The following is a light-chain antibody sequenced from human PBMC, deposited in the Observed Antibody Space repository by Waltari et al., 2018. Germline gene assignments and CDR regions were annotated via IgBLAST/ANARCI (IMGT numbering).Light chain of an antibody. Sequence: DIQMPQSPSSLSASVGDGVTITGRGSQSISIYLNWYQQKPGKAPKPLIYAASTLHSGVPSRFSGSGSETEFTLTISSLQPEDFATYYCQKSSSTPPWTFGQGTKVEIK. CDR3: QKSSSTPPWT. V-gene: IGKV1-39*01. CDR1: QSISIY. J-gene: IGKJ1*01. CDR2: AAS.